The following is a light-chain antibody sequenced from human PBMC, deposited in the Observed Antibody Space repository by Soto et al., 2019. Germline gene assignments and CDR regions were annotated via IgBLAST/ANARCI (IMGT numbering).Light chain of an antibody. CDR1: SSDVGGYNY. CDR2: DVS. CDR3: SSYTSSSTRV. J-gene: IGLJ3*02. Sequence: QSALTQPASVSGSPGQSITISCTGTSSDVGGYNYVSWYQQHPGKAPKLMIYDVSNRPSGVYNRFSGSKSGNKASLTISGLQAEDEADYYCSSYTSSSTRVFGGGTKLTVL. V-gene: IGLV2-14*01.